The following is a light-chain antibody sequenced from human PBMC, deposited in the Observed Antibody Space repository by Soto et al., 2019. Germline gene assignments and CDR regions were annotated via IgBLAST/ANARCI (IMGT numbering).Light chain of an antibody. CDR3: QQFGSSIPYP. V-gene: IGKV3-20*01. CDR2: GAS. Sequence: EIVMTQSPGPLSLSPGERATISCRASQGIGNRYLAWYHQKSGQAPRLLIYGASSRATGIPDRFSGSGSGSYFTLNFSSLEPEDFGGYYCQQFGSSIPYPFGQGTTLEIK. CDR1: QGIGNRY. J-gene: IGKJ2*01.